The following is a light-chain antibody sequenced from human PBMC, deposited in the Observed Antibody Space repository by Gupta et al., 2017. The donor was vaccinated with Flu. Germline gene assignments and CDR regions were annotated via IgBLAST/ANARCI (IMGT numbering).Light chain of an antibody. CDR1: QSLVHRDGYTY. CDR3: RQGAHWPPYT. J-gene: IGKJ2*01. V-gene: IGKV2-30*02. CDR2: KVS. Sequence: DVVMTQSPLSLPVTLGQPASISCRSSQSLVHRDGYTYLNWFQQRPGQSPRRLIYKVSNRDSGVPDRFSGSGSGTDFTLKISRGEAEDVGVYYCRQGAHWPPYTFGQGTKLEIK.